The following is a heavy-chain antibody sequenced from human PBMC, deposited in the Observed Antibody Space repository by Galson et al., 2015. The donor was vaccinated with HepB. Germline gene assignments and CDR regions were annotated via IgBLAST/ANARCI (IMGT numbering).Heavy chain of an antibody. CDR2: MNPNSGNT. Sequence: SVKVSCKASGYTFTSYDINWVRQATGQGLEWMGWMNPNSGNTGSAQKLQGRVTMTTDTSTSTAYMELRSLRSDDTAVYYCARTMVRGVGLYYYGMDVWGQGTTVTVSS. CDR1: GYTFTSYD. J-gene: IGHJ6*02. CDR3: ARTMVRGVGLYYYGMDV. V-gene: IGHV1-8*01. D-gene: IGHD3-10*01.